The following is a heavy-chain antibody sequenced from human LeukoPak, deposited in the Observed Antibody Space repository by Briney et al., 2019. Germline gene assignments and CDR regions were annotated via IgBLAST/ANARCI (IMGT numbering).Heavy chain of an antibody. D-gene: IGHD1-26*01. CDR2: ISYDGSNK. V-gene: IGHV3-30*18. CDR3: AKDSDWELLVDY. CDR1: GFTFSSYG. Sequence: PGGSLRLSCAASGFTFSSYGMHWVRQAPGKGLEWVAVISYDGSNKYYADSVKGRFTISRDNSKNTLYLQMNSLRAEDTALYYCAKDSDWELLVDYWGQRTLVTVSS. J-gene: IGHJ4*02.